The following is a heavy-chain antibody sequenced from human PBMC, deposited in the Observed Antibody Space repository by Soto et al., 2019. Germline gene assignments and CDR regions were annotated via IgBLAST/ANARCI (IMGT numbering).Heavy chain of an antibody. CDR3: ARDRMCSSTSCYGWFDP. CDR2: IYYSGST. D-gene: IGHD2-2*01. Sequence: PSETLSLTXTVSGGSISSYYWSWIRQPPGKGLEWIGYIYYSGSTNYNPSLKSRVTISVDTSKNQFSLKLSSVTAADTAVYYCARDRMCSSTSCYGWFDPWGQGTLVTVSS. CDR1: GGSISSYY. V-gene: IGHV4-59*01. J-gene: IGHJ5*02.